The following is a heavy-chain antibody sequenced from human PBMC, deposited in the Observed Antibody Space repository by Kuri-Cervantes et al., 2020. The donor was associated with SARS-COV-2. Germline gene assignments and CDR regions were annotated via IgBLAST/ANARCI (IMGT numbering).Heavy chain of an antibody. CDR2: ISAYNGNT. D-gene: IGHD2-2*01. Sequence: ASVKVSCKASGYTFTGYYMHWVRQAPGQGLEWMGWISAYNGNTNYAQKLQGRVTMTTDTSTSTAYMELRSLGSDDTAVYYCARGVGSGIVVVPAAMRSSFDIWGQGTMVTVSS. J-gene: IGHJ3*02. V-gene: IGHV1-18*04. CDR3: ARGVGSGIVVVPAAMRSSFDI. CDR1: GYTFTGYY.